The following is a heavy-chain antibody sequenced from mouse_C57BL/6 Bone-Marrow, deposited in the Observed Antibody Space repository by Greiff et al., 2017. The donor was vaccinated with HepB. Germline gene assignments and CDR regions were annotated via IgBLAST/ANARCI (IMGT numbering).Heavy chain of an antibody. Sequence: VQLQQSGAELVRPGASVKLSCTASGFNIKDYYMHWVKQRPEQGLEWIGRIDPEDGDTEYAPKFQGKATMTADTSSNTAYLQLSSLTTEDTAVYYCTLYDYDGRCADWGQGTLVTVSA. CDR2: IDPEDGDT. V-gene: IGHV14-1*01. D-gene: IGHD2-4*01. CDR1: GFNIKDYY. J-gene: IGHJ3*01. CDR3: TLYDYDGRCAD.